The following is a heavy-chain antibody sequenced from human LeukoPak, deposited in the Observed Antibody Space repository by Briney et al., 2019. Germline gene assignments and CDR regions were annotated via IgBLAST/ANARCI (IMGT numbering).Heavy chain of an antibody. CDR1: GYTFTGYY. D-gene: IGHD3-3*01. J-gene: IGHJ4*02. V-gene: IGHV1-2*02. CDR2: INPNSGGT. CDR3: ATGVGGNYDFDY. Sequence: ASVKVSCKASGYTFTGYYMHWVRQAPGLGLEWMGWINPNSGGTNYAQKFQGRVTMTRDTSISTAYMELSGLRSDDTAIYYCATGVGGNYDFDYWGQGTLVTVSS.